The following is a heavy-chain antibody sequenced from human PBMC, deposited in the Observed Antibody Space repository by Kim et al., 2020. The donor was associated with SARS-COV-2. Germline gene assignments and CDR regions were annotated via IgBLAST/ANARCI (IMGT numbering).Heavy chain of an antibody. CDR3: ARNHNWNTYYFDY. Sequence: GGSLRLSCAASGFTFSSYAMHWVRQAPGKGLEWVAVISYDGSNKYYADSVKGRFTISRNNSKNTLYLQMNSLRAEDTAVYYCARNHNWNTYYFDYWGQGTLVTVSS. CDR1: GFTFSSYA. D-gene: IGHD1-20*01. J-gene: IGHJ4*02. V-gene: IGHV3-30*04. CDR2: ISYDGSNK.